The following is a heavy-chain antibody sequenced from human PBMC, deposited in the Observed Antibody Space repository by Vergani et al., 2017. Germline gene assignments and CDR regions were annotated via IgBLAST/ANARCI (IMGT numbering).Heavy chain of an antibody. CDR3: AAPLSYCSSTSCTFDY. Sequence: QVQLVQSGAEVKKPGSSVKVSCKASGGTFSSYTISWVRQAPGQGLEWMGRSIPILGIANYAQKFQGRVTITADKSTSTAYMELSSLRSEDTAVYYWAAPLSYCSSTSCTFDYWGQGTLVTVSS. D-gene: IGHD2-2*01. CDR1: GGTFSSYT. V-gene: IGHV1-69*02. J-gene: IGHJ4*02. CDR2: SIPILGIA.